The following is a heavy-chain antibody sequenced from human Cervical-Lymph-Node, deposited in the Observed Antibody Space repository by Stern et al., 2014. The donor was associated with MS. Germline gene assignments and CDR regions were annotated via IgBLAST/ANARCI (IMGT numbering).Heavy chain of an antibody. J-gene: IGHJ4*02. D-gene: IGHD5-12*01. CDR1: GGSISRSTYY. V-gene: IGHV4-39*01. Sequence: QVQLQESGPGLVKPSETLSLTCSVSGGSISRSTYYWGWIRQPPGKGLEWIGSIYYSGTTYYNPSLKRRVTIDTSTNQIPLMLPTVPAADTAVYYCARHDGWLPHYWSQGTLVTVSS. CDR3: ARHDGWLPHY. CDR2: IYYSGTT.